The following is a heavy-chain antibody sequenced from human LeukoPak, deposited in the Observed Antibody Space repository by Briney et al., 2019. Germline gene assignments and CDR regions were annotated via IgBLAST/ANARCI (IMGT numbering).Heavy chain of an antibody. CDR2: IYTSGST. D-gene: IGHD3-10*01. V-gene: IGHV4-4*07. CDR1: GGSISSYY. Sequence: ASETLSLTCTVSGGSISSYYWSWIRQPAGKGLEWIGRIYTSGSTNYNPSLKSRVTTSVDTSKNQFSLKLSSVTAADAAVYYCARAYYGSGKAAMDVWGKGTTVTVSS. J-gene: IGHJ6*04. CDR3: ARAYYGSGKAAMDV.